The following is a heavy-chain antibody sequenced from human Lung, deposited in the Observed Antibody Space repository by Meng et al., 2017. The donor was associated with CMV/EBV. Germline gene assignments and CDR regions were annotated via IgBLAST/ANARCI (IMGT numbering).Heavy chain of an antibody. CDR1: GYSINSGYY. CDR3: ARGFHGTIDY. J-gene: IGHJ4*02. V-gene: IGHV4-38-2*02. Sequence: GSLRLSCTVSGYSINSGYYWGWIRQPPGKGLEWIGSVYKSGTTYYKPSLKSRVTISLETSKNQFSLKLSSVTAADTAAYYCARGFHGTIDYWGQGTLVTVSS. CDR2: VYKSGTT.